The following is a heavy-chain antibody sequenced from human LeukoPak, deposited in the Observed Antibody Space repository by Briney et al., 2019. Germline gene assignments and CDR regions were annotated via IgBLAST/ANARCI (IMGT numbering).Heavy chain of an antibody. D-gene: IGHD5-18*01. CDR3: ARDVSGYSYGLGDY. Sequence: PGGSLRLSCAASGFTFSSYSMNWVRQAPGKGLELVSSISSSSSYISYADSVKGRFTVSRDNAKNSLYLQMNSMRAEDTAMYYCARDVSGYSYGLGDYWGQGTLVTVSS. CDR2: ISSSSSYI. CDR1: GFTFSSYS. J-gene: IGHJ4*02. V-gene: IGHV3-21*01.